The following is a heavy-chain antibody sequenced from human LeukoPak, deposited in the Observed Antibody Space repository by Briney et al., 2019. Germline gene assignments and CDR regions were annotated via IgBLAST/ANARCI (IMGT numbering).Heavy chain of an antibody. CDR3: ARIAAAGFRWFDP. J-gene: IGHJ5*02. Sequence: GGSLRLSCAASGFTFSSYSMNWVRQAPGKGLEWVSSIISSSSYIYYADSVKGRFTISRDNAKNSLYLQMNSLRAEDTAVYYCARIAAAGFRWFDPWGQGTLVTVSS. V-gene: IGHV3-21*01. D-gene: IGHD6-13*01. CDR1: GFTFSSYS. CDR2: IISSSSYI.